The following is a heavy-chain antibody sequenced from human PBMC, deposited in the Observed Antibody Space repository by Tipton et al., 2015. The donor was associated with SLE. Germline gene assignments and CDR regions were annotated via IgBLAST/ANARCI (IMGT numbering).Heavy chain of an antibody. V-gene: IGHV3-11*01. CDR1: DFTFDDYY. CDR3: ARAPRVRDAFDV. J-gene: IGHJ3*01. CDR2: ISGSGNTI. Sequence: GSLRLSCTASDFTFDDYYMSWIRQAPGKGLEWVSYISGSGNTIFYADSVQGRFSISRDNGKNSLYLQMNSLRAADTAVYYCARAPRVRDAFDVWGQGTMVTVS.